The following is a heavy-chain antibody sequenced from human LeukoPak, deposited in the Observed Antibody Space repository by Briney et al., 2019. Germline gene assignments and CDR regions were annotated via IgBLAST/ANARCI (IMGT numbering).Heavy chain of an antibody. D-gene: IGHD3-9*01. CDR2: ISGSGGST. CDR1: GFTFSSYA. J-gene: IGHJ4*02. CDR3: ANTQARLRYFDWLSHPYYFDY. Sequence: PGGSLRLSCAASGFTFSSYAMSWVRQAPGKELEWVSAISGSGGSTYYADSAKGRFTISRDNSKNTLYLQMNSLRAEDTAVYYCANTQARLRYFDWLSHPYYFDYWGQGTLVTVSS. V-gene: IGHV3-23*01.